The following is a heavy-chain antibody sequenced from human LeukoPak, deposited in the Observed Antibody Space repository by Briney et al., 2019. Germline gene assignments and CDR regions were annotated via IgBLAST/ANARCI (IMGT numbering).Heavy chain of an antibody. V-gene: IGHV6-1*01. CDR1: RDTVSSNSAA. D-gene: IGHD3-16*01. Sequence: SRTLSLTCAIPRDTVSSNSAAWNWIRQSPSRGLECLGRAYYRTKWYNDYAVSVKSRITINPDTSKNQFSLQLNSVTAEDTAVYYCARAPRGIFDYWGQGTLVTVSS. J-gene: IGHJ4*02. CDR3: ARAPRGIFDY. CDR2: AYYRTKWYN.